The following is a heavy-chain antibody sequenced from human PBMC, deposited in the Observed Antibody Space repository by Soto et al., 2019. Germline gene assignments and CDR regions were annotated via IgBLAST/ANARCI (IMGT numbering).Heavy chain of an antibody. CDR1: GFTFSNSA. Sequence: QVQLVESGGGVVQPGRSLRLSCAASGFTFSNSAMHWVRQTPDKGLGWVAFLSYDGSHNYYADSVKGRFTISRDNSKNTLYLQMNSLRVEDTAVYYCAKDRSTVFGVVTYYFDYWGQGTLVTVSS. D-gene: IGHD3-3*01. CDR2: LSYDGSHN. J-gene: IGHJ4*02. CDR3: AKDRSTVFGVVTYYFDY. V-gene: IGHV3-30*18.